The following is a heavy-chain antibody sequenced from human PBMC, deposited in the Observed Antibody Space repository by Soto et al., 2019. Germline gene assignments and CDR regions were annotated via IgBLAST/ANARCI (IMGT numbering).Heavy chain of an antibody. CDR3: AKARIFGVVIFDGELDY. Sequence: AAVKVSCKASGYTFTSYGISWVRQAPGQGLEWMGWMNPNSGNTGYAQKFQGRVTMTRNTSISTAYMELSSLRSEDTAVYYCAKARIFGVVIFDGELDYWGQGTLVTVSS. CDR2: MNPNSGNT. D-gene: IGHD3-3*02. CDR1: GYTFTSYG. J-gene: IGHJ4*02. V-gene: IGHV1-8*02.